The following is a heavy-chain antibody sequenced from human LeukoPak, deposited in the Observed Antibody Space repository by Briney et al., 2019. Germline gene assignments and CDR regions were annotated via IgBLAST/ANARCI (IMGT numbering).Heavy chain of an antibody. CDR3: AREFGSGSWIDY. J-gene: IGHJ4*02. CDR1: GGSISSSSYY. V-gene: IGHV4-39*07. CDR2: IYYSGST. D-gene: IGHD2-15*01. Sequence: PLETLSLTCTVSGGSISSSSYYWGWIRQPPGKGLEWIGSIYYSGSTYYNPSLKSRVTISVDRSKNQFSLKLTSVTAADTAVYYCAREFGSGSWIDYWGQGTLVTVSS.